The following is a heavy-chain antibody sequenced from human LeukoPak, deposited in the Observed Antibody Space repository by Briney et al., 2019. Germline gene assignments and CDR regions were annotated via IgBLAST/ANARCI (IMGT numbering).Heavy chain of an antibody. V-gene: IGHV4-61*01. CDR1: GAATRSSSCD. D-gene: IGHD4-17*01. CDR3: ARGVGYGDSRHYDH. CDR2: SYNYGST. J-gene: IGHJ4*01. Sequence: SETLSLTCTVSGAATRSSSCDWSWKCPQKGQELMGYSYNYGSTKYEPSLKSRVSISEDTAKNQFSLNLKSVTAADTAVYYCARGVGYGDSRHYDHWGHGILVTVSS.